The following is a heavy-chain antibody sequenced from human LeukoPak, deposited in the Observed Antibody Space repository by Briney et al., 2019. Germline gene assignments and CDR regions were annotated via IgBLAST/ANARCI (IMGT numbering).Heavy chain of an antibody. CDR1: GYSFTSYW. J-gene: IGHJ6*02. CDR3: ARMSSTQASEDYYGMDV. CDR2: IYPGDSDT. V-gene: IGHV5-51*01. D-gene: IGHD6-13*01. Sequence: GESLKISCKGSGYSFTSYWIGWVRQMHGKGLEWVGIIYPGDSDTRYSPSFQGQVTISADKSISTAYLQWSSLKASDTAMYYCARMSSTQASEDYYGMDVWGQGTTVTVSS.